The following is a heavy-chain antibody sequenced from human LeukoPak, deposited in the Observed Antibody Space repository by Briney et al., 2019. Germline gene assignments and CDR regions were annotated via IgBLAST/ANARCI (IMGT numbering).Heavy chain of an antibody. D-gene: IGHD5-18*01. CDR1: GDSINSLDL. J-gene: IGHJ4*02. Sequence: SGTLSLTCTVSGDSINSLDLWSWVRQPPGKGLEWIGEIYHSGSTNYNPSLKSRVTISVDKSKNQFSLKLSSVTAADTAVYYCARATEDTAMPSFDYWGQGTLVTVSS. CDR3: ARATEDTAMPSFDY. CDR2: IYHSGST. V-gene: IGHV4-4*02.